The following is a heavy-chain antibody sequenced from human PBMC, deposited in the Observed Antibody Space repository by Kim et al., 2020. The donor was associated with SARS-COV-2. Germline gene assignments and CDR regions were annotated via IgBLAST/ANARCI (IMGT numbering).Heavy chain of an antibody. CDR1: GYSFTSYW. CDR2: IDPSDSYT. Sequence: GESLKISCKGSGYSFTSYWNSWVRQIPGKGLELMGSIDPSDSYTNYSPSFQGHVTISADKSISTAYLQWSSLKASDTAMSYCAGLGSGSYYSDDCLGQGTPVTVSS. D-gene: IGHD3-10*01. CDR3: AGLGSGSYYSDDC. J-gene: IGHJ4*02. V-gene: IGHV5-10-1*01.